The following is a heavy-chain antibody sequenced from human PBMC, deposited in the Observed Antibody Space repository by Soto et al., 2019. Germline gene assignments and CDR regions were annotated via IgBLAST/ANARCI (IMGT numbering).Heavy chain of an antibody. CDR1: GFTFGDHA. J-gene: IGHJ6*02. D-gene: IGHD6-13*01. CDR3: TRAVSSRTYYYYYYGMDV. V-gene: IGHV3-49*03. Sequence: GGSLRLSCTASGFTFGDHAMSWFRQALGKGLEWVGFIRSKAYGGTTEYAASVKGRFTISRDDSKSIAYLQMNSLKTEDTAVYYCTRAVSSRTYYYYYYGMDVWGQGTTVTVSS. CDR2: IRSKAYGGTT.